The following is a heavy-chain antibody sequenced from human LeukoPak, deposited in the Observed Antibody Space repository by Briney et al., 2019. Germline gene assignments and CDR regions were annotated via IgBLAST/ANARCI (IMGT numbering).Heavy chain of an antibody. CDR3: ARARAVYYYGSGSYES. CDR2: ISYDGSNK. CDR1: GFTFSSYA. V-gene: IGHV3-30*04. D-gene: IGHD3-10*01. J-gene: IGHJ4*02. Sequence: GGSLRLSCAASGFTFSSYAMHWVRQAPGKGLEWVAVISYDGSNKYYSDSLNGRFTISRDNSKNSLYLQMSSLRAEDTAVYYCARARAVYYYGSGSYESWGQGTLVTVSS.